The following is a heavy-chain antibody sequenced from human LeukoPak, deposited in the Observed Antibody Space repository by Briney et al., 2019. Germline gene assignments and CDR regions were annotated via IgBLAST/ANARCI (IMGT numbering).Heavy chain of an antibody. Sequence: SETLSLTCTVSGGSISSYYWSWIRQPPGKGLEWIGYIYYSGSTNYNPSLKSRVTISVDTSKNQFSLKLSSVTAADTAVYYCASTYSSSAGYYYYMDVWGKGTTVTVSS. D-gene: IGHD6-6*01. J-gene: IGHJ6*03. CDR2: IYYSGST. V-gene: IGHV4-59*08. CDR1: GGSISSYY. CDR3: ASTYSSSAGYYYYMDV.